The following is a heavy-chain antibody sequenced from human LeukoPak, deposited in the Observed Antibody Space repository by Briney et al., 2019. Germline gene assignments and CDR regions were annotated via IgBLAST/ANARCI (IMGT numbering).Heavy chain of an antibody. CDR2: IIPIFGTA. CDR1: GGTFSSNA. J-gene: IGHJ6*03. V-gene: IGHV1-69*13. CDR3: ASTAPASTYYYYYYMDV. D-gene: IGHD5-18*01. Sequence: SVKVSRKASGGTFSSNAISWVRQAPGQGLEWMGGIIPIFGTANYAQKFQGRVTITADESTSTAYMELSSLRSEDTAVYYCASTAPASTYYYYYYMDVWGKGTTVTVSS.